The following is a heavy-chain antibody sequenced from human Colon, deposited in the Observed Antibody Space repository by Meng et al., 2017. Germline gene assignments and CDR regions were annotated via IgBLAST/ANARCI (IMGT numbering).Heavy chain of an antibody. J-gene: IGHJ4*02. D-gene: IGHD1/OR15-1a*01. CDR3: GTTDINYCPIHY. CDR1: GASISTTNW. CDR2: IAHTGRT. V-gene: IGHV4-4*02. Sequence: QMQLRESGPALVKPSGTLSLTCAVSGASISTTNWWTWFRQSPGKGLEWIGEIAHTGRTNYNRSLKSRVSISMDKSKNHFSLNVTSVTAADTAVYYCGTTDINYCPIHYWGQGTLVTVSS.